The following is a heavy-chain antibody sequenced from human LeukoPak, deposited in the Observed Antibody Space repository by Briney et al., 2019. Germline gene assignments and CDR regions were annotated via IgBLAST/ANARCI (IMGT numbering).Heavy chain of an antibody. D-gene: IGHD3-10*01. J-gene: IGHJ4*02. CDR3: ARGISGIRHYFDY. V-gene: IGHV4-39*07. CDR2: INHSGST. Sequence: SQTLSLTCTVSGDSISNYSYYWTWIRQPPGKGLEWIGEINHSGSTNYNPSLKSRVTISVDTSKNQFSLKLSSVTAADTAVYYCARGISGIRHYFDYWGQGTLVTVSS. CDR1: GDSISNYSYY.